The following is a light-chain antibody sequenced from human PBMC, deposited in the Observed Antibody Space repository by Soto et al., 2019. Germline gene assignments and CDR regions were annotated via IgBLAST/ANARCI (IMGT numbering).Light chain of an antibody. CDR2: GAS. Sequence: EIVMTRSPATLSVSPGERATLSCRASQSVSSNLAWYQQKPDQAPRLLIYGASTRATGVPARFSGSGSGTEFTLTISSLQSEDFAVYYCQQYNNWQTFGQGTKV. V-gene: IGKV3-15*01. CDR1: QSVSSN. J-gene: IGKJ1*01. CDR3: QQYNNWQT.